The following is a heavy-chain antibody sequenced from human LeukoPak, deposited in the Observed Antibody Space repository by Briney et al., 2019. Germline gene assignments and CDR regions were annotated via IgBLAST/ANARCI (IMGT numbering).Heavy chain of an antibody. CDR2: ITSSGSTI. CDR1: GFTFSDHY. J-gene: IGHJ6*02. Sequence: GGSLRLSCAASGFTFSDHYMSWIRQAPGKGLEWVSYITSSGSTIYYADSVKGRFTISRDNAKNSLYLQMNSLRVEDTAVYYCARDGSRHCSSSSCYSGYYYYGMDVWGQGTTVTVSS. D-gene: IGHD2-2*01. CDR3: ARDGSRHCSSSSCYSGYYYYGMDV. V-gene: IGHV3-11*01.